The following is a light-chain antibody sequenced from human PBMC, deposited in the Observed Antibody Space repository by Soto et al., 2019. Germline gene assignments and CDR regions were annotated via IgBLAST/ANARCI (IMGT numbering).Light chain of an antibody. Sequence: EIVLTQSPGTLSLSPGERATLSCRASQSVSNTYLAWYQQKPGQAPRLLIYRTSNRATGIPDRFSGSGSGTDFTLTISRLEPEDFAVYYCQHYGTSPAFGQGTKVEVK. CDR3: QHYGTSPA. CDR2: RTS. V-gene: IGKV3-20*01. J-gene: IGKJ1*01. CDR1: QSVSNTY.